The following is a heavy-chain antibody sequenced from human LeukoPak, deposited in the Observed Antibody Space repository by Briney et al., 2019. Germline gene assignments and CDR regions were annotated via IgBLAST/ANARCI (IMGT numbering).Heavy chain of an antibody. CDR1: GFTFSSYA. CDR3: ARGIFTGGTYYGY. V-gene: IGHV3-30-3*01. CDR2: ISYDGSSK. D-gene: IGHD1-26*01. Sequence: GGSLRLSCAASGFTFSSYAMRWVRQAPGKGLEWVAVISYDGSSKNYGDSVKGRFTISRDNSKNTVYLQMNSLRVGDTALYYCARGIFTGGTYYGYWGQGTLVTVSS. J-gene: IGHJ4*02.